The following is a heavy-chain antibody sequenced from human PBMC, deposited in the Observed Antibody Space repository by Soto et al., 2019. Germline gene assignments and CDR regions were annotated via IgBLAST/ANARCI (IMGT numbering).Heavy chain of an antibody. J-gene: IGHJ5*02. CDR3: ARGMYDFWSGNYDGVLWFDT. D-gene: IGHD3-3*01. CDR1: GGSFSGYY. Sequence: PSETLSLTCAVNGGSFSGYYWSWIRQPPGKGLERIGEVNHSGSTNYNPSLKSRVTMSVDTSKNQFSLKLSSVTAADTAVYYCARGMYDFWSGNYDGVLWFDTWGQGTLVTVSS. V-gene: IGHV4-34*01. CDR2: VNHSGST.